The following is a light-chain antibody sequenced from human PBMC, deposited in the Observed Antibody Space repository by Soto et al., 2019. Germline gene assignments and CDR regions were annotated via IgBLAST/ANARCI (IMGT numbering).Light chain of an antibody. CDR2: AAS. Sequence: MSQSPATLSASVGDSVTIACRASQGISSWLAWYQQRPGKAPKLLISAASTLHSGVPSRFSGSGSGTDFTLTITSLQPEDFATYFCQQTNSLPVTFGQGTRLDI. J-gene: IGKJ5*01. CDR1: QGISSW. V-gene: IGKV1-12*01. CDR3: QQTNSLPVT.